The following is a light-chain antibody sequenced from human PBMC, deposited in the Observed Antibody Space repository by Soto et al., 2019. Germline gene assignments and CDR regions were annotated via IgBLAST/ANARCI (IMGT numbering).Light chain of an antibody. Sequence: QSVLTQPPSVYGAPGQRVTISCTGSSSNIGAGYDVHWYQQLPGTAPKLLILGNNNRPSGVPDRFSGSKSGTSASLAITGLQDEDEADYYCQSYDSSLSGWVFGGGTKLTVL. J-gene: IGLJ3*02. CDR3: QSYDSSLSGWV. V-gene: IGLV1-40*01. CDR1: SSNIGAGYD. CDR2: GNN.